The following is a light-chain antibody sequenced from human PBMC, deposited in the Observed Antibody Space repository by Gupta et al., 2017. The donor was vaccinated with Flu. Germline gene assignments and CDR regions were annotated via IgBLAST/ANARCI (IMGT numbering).Light chain of an antibody. Sequence: SYEFSQSPSMSVSPGQTATITCSGDKLGGKYVSWYQQRAGQSPILVVYQNNKRPSGIPERFSGSTSGNTATLTISGTQTLDDADYYCQAWVSTTAVFGGGTRLTVL. CDR2: QNN. V-gene: IGLV3-1*01. J-gene: IGLJ3*02. CDR1: KLGGKY. CDR3: QAWVSTTAV.